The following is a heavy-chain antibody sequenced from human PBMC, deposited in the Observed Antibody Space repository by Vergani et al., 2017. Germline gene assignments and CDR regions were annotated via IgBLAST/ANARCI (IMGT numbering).Heavy chain of an antibody. Sequence: EVQLLESGGGLVQPGGSLRLSCAASGFTFSSYAMSWVRQAPGKGLEWVSGISWNSGSIGYADSVKGRFTISRDNAKNSLYLQMNSLRAEDTAVYYCSVYGDYAGDDYWGQGTLVTVSS. J-gene: IGHJ4*02. V-gene: IGHV3-23*01. CDR3: SVYGDYAGDDY. CDR1: GFTFSSYA. D-gene: IGHD4-17*01. CDR2: ISWNSGSI.